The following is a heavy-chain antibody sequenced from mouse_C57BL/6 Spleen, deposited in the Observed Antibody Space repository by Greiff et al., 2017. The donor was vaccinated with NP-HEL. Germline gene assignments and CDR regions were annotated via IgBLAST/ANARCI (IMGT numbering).Heavy chain of an antibody. V-gene: IGHV1-61*01. CDR3: ARWEDDGSSYFDG. CDR1: GYTFTSYW. D-gene: IGHD1-1*01. J-gene: IGHJ1*03. Sequence: QVQLQQSGAELVRPGSSVKLSCKASGYTFTSYWMDWVKQRPGQGLEWIGNIYPSDSDTHYNQKFKDKATLTVDKSSSTAYMQLSSLTSEDSAVYECARWEDDGSSYFDGWGKGTTVTVSS. CDR2: IYPSDSDT.